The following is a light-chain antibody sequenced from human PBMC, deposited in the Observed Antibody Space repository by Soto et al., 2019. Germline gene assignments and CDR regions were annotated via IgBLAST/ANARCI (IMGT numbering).Light chain of an antibody. CDR3: SSFTASTTKV. J-gene: IGLJ1*01. V-gene: IGLV2-14*03. CDR1: SSDVGRYNY. CDR2: DVN. Sequence: QSALTQPASVSGSPGQSITISCTGTSSDVGRYNYVSWYQQHPGNAPKLMIYDVNTRPSGVSNRFSGSKSGNTASMTISGLQAEDEADYYCSSFTASTTKVFGPGTKLTVL.